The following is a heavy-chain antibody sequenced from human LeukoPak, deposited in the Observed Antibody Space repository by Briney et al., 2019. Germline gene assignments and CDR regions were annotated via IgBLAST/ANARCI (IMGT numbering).Heavy chain of an antibody. CDR3: ARSESDIVVVPAAMNY. CDR1: GYTFTSYG. V-gene: IGHV1-18*01. J-gene: IGHJ4*02. Sequence: ASVKVSCKASGYTFTSYGISWVRQAPGQGLEWMGWISAYNGNTNYAQKLQGRVTMTTDTSTSTAYMELRSLRSDDTAVYYCARSESDIVVVPAAMNYWGQGTLVIVSS. D-gene: IGHD2-2*01. CDR2: ISAYNGNT.